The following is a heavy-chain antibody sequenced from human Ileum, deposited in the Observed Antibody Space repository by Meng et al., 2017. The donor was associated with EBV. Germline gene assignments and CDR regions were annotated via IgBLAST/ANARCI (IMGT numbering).Heavy chain of an antibody. V-gene: IGHV4-34*12. CDR3: ARRPTGIDY. Sequence: QVHLQQWGEGRLKPSWTLALPWAVNGGSLSGAYWNWIRQPPGKGLEWIGEIIHGGSPSYNPSLKSRVTISIDTSKNQLSLMLSSVTAADTAVYYCARRPTGIDYWGQGTLVTVS. CDR2: IIHGGSP. D-gene: IGHD2-8*02. CDR1: GGSLSGAY. J-gene: IGHJ4*02.